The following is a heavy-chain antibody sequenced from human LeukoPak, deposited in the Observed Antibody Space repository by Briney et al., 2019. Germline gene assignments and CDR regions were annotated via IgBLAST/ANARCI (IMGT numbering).Heavy chain of an antibody. D-gene: IGHD2-15*01. CDR1: GGSFSGYY. CDR3: ARGLVVSVARGIDY. CDR2: INHSGST. V-gene: IGHV4-34*01. J-gene: IGHJ4*02. Sequence: PSETLSLTCAVYGGSFSGYYWSWHRQPPGKGLEWIGEINHSGSTNYNPSLKSRVTISVDTSKNQFSLKLSSVTAADTAVYYCARGLVVSVARGIDYWGQGTLVTVSS.